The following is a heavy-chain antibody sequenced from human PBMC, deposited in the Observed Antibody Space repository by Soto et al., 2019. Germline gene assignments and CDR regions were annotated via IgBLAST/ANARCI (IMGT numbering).Heavy chain of an antibody. CDR3: ARPPTTKLDAFEI. CDR1: GGSISSSNYY. J-gene: IGHJ3*02. Sequence: SETLSLTCTVSGGSISSSNYYWGWVRQPPGKGLEWIGSIYYSGITYYNPSLKSRVTISVDTSKNQFSLKLNSVTAADTAVYYCARPPTTKLDAFEIWGQGTMVTVSS. CDR2: IYYSGIT. V-gene: IGHV4-39*01.